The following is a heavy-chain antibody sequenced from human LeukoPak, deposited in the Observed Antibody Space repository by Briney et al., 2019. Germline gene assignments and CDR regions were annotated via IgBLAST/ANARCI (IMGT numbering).Heavy chain of an antibody. CDR2: VNPNSGDT. J-gene: IGHJ2*01. CDR3: ARGPGSDWNFEF. D-gene: IGHD6-19*01. V-gene: IGHV1-2*06. Sequence: ASVKVSCKASGYTFSGYYMHWVRQAPGQGLEWMGRVNPNSGDTRYAQKFQDRVSMTRDTSITTAYLELNSLKSDDTAVYYCARGPGSDWNFEFWGRGTLITVFS. CDR1: GYTFSGYY.